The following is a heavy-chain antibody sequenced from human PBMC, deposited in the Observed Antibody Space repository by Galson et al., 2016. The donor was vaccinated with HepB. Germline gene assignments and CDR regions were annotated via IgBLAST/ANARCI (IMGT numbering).Heavy chain of an antibody. J-gene: IGHJ4*02. D-gene: IGHD2-2*01. Sequence: SLRLSCAASGFTTSSYWMTWVRQAPGKGLEWVGRIKGEADGGTTDYAAPVKGRFYISRDDSTHTLFLHMNSLRVEDGAVYYCATVKLTTWYSFDSWGQGTLVTVSS. CDR1: GFTTSSYW. V-gene: IGHV3-15*01. CDR2: IKGEADGGTT. CDR3: ATVKLTTWYSFDS.